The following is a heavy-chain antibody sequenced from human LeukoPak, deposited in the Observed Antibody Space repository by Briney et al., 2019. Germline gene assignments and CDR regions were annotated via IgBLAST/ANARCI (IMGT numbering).Heavy chain of an antibody. CDR3: ARAFSSGYYYGMDV. V-gene: IGHV1-69*13. CDR1: GYTLTELS. D-gene: IGHD3-22*01. CDR2: IIPIFGTA. Sequence: ASVKVSCKVSGYTLTELSMHWVRQAPGQGLEWMGGIIPIFGTANYAQKFQGRVTITADESTSTAYMELSSLRSEDTAVYYCARAFSSGYYYGMDVWGQGTTVTVSS. J-gene: IGHJ6*02.